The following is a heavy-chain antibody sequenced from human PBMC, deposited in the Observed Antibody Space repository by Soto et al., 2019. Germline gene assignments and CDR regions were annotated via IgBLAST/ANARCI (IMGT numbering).Heavy chain of an antibody. CDR1: GYTFTSYG. V-gene: IGHV1-18*04. CDR3: AREVSIWVRGRSGPDYGMDV. CDR2: ISAYNGNT. J-gene: IGHJ6*02. Sequence: GASVKVSCKASGYTFTSYGISWVRQAPGQGLEWMGWISAYNGNTNYAQKLQGRVTMATDTSTSTAYMELRSLRSDGTAVYYCAREVSIWVRGRSGPDYGMDVWGQGTTVTVSS. D-gene: IGHD3-10*01.